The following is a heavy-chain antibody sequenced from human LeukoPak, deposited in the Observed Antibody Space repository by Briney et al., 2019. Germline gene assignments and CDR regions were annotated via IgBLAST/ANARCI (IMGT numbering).Heavy chain of an antibody. D-gene: IGHD3-10*01. CDR2: IYPGDSDT. V-gene: IGHV5-51*01. CDR3: YGSGTPRGMDV. Sequence: GESLKISCKGSGYSFTGYWIGWVRQMPGKGLEWMGIIYPGDSDTGYSPSFQGQVTISADKSISTAYLQWSSLKASDTAMYYCYGSGTPRGMDVWGQGTTVTVSS. CDR1: GYSFTGYW. J-gene: IGHJ6*02.